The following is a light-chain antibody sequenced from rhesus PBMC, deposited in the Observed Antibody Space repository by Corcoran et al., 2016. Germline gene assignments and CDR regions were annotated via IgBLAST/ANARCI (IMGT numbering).Light chain of an antibody. Sequence: QPVLTQPTSLSASPGASARLSRTLSSGINVGTYSTFWYQQKPGSPPRFLLYYYSDSSKGHGSGVPSRFSGSTDASTNAGLLLISGLQSEDEADYFCAIWHSGAYIFGSGTRLTVL. CDR1: SGINVGTYS. CDR3: AIWHSGAYI. CDR2: YYSDSSK. J-gene: IGLJ1*01. V-gene: IGLV5-69*01.